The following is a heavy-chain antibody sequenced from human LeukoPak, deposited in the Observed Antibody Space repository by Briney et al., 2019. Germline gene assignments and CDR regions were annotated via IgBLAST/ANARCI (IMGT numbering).Heavy chain of an antibody. CDR1: GGTFSSYA. D-gene: IGHD6-19*01. CDR3: ARDSSGWPPGEDY. CDR2: IIPILGIA. V-gene: IGHV1-69*04. J-gene: IGHJ4*02. Sequence: ASVKVSCKASGGTFSSYAISWVRQAPGQGLEWMGRIIPILGIANYAQKFQGRVTITADKSTSTAYMELSSLRSEDTAVYYCARDSSGWPPGEDYWGQGTLVTVSS.